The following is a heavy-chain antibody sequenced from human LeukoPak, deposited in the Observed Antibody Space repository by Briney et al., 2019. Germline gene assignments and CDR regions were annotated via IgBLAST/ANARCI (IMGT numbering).Heavy chain of an antibody. Sequence: GASVKVSCMASGYTFSGYWIHWVRQAPGQGLEWMGRIDPNVDDRKYAQKFQGRVTMTRDTSTNTAYMELSSLRSDDTAMYYCARDAAVVGQGSEYWGQGTLVTVSS. CDR3: ARDAAVVGQGSEY. J-gene: IGHJ4*02. CDR1: GYTFSGYW. CDR2: IDPNVDDR. D-gene: IGHD6-19*01. V-gene: IGHV1-2*06.